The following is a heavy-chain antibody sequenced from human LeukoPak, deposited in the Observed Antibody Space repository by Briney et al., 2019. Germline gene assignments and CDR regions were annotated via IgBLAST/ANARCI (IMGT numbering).Heavy chain of an antibody. J-gene: IGHJ6*04. V-gene: IGHV1-69*06. Sequence: SVTVSCKASGGTFSSYAISWVRQAPGQGLEWMGGIIPIFGTANYAQKFQGRVTIAADKSTSTAYMELSSLRSEDTAVYYCARPRGGIAAGSYYYYYGMDVWGKGTTVTVSS. CDR3: ARPRGGIAAGSYYYYYGMDV. CDR1: GGTFSSYA. CDR2: IIPIFGTA. D-gene: IGHD6-13*01.